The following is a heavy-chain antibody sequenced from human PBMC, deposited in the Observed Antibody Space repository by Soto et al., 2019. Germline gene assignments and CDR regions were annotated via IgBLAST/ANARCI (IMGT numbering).Heavy chain of an antibody. V-gene: IGHV4-38-2*01. CDR2: IYHSGST. D-gene: IGHD3-10*01. CDR3: ARGPGASGTYHYYFDY. J-gene: IGHJ4*02. Sequence: LSLTCAVSGYSITSGYYWGWIRQPPGKGLEWIGTIYHSGSTFYNPSLKSRVTISLDASKNQFSLKLSSVTAADTAVYYCARGPGASGTYHYYFDYWGPGTLVTVSS. CDR1: GYSITSGYY.